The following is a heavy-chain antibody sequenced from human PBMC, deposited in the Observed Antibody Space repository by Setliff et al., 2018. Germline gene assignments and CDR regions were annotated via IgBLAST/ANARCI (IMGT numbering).Heavy chain of an antibody. Sequence: SETLSLTCTVSGGSISSSSYQWGWVRQTPGKGLEWIGSIYYSGTAYYNPSLKSRVTISVDTSKNQFSLQVTSVTATDTAVYYCARHEFVGGYYGSVTYRHFDYWGQGILVTVSS. CDR2: IYYSGTA. CDR3: ARHEFVGGYYGSVTYRHFDY. D-gene: IGHD3-10*01. CDR1: GGSISSSSYQ. J-gene: IGHJ4*02. V-gene: IGHV4-39*01.